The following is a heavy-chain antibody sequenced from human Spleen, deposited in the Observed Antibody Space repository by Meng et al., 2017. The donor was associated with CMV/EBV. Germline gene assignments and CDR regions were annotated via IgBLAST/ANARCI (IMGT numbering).Heavy chain of an antibody. CDR3: ARHNHDYPFHRHLDI. J-gene: IGHJ3*02. Sequence: ESLKISCTVSGDSVSSGSHYWSWIRQPPGKGLEWIGYIYYSGSAKYKPALKSRVTISVDTSRNQFSLNLSSVTSADSAVYYCARHNHDYPFHRHLDIWGQGTMVTVSS. V-gene: IGHV4-61*01. CDR2: IYYSGSA. D-gene: IGHD4/OR15-4a*01. CDR1: GDSVSSGSHY.